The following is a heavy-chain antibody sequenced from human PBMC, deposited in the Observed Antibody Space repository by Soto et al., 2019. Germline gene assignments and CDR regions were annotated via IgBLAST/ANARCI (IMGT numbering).Heavy chain of an antibody. Sequence: PGGSLRLSCAASGFTFSNYAMSWVRQAPGRGLEWVSGISGSGASTYYADSVQGRFTISRDNSKSTLYLQMNSLRAEDTAFYYCAKDYSVSGSYYPLWAQGALVTVSS. CDR2: ISGSGAST. CDR3: AKDYSVSGSYYPL. CDR1: GFTFSNYA. J-gene: IGHJ4*02. D-gene: IGHD3-10*01. V-gene: IGHV3-23*01.